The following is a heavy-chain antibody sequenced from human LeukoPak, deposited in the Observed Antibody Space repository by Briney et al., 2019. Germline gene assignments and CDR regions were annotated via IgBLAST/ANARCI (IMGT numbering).Heavy chain of an antibody. CDR3: AKGQITMVRGVIIHHYYFDY. V-gene: IGHV3-23*01. Sequence: GGSLRLSCAASGFTFSSYAMTWVRQAPGKGLEWVSAISGSGGSTYYADSVKGRFTISRDNSKNTLYLQMDSLRAEDTAVYYCAKGQITMVRGVIIHHYYFDYWGQGTLVTVSS. D-gene: IGHD3-10*01. CDR1: GFTFSSYA. CDR2: ISGSGGST. J-gene: IGHJ4*02.